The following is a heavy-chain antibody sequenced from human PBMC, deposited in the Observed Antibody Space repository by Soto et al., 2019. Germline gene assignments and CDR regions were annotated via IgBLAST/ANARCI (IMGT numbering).Heavy chain of an antibody. CDR3: ARGARPIGYCSSTSCYGAWFDP. V-gene: IGHV1-69*13. Sequence: SVKVSCKASGCTFSSYAISWVRQAPGQGLEWMGGIIPIFGTANYAQKFQGRVTITADESTSTAYMELSSLRSEDTAVYYCARGARPIGYCSSTSCYGAWFDPWGQGTLVTVSS. J-gene: IGHJ5*02. D-gene: IGHD2-2*01. CDR1: GCTFSSYA. CDR2: IIPIFGTA.